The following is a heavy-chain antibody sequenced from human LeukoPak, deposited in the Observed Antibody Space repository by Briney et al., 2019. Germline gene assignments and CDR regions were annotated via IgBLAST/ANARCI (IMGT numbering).Heavy chain of an antibody. V-gene: IGHV5-51*01. CDR2: IYPGDSDT. Sequence: GAALVISLDGAGCSFASYWNAGGRPMAEKGEGWRGIIYPGDSDTRYSPSFQGQVTISADQSINTASLQWSRLQASDTAMYYCARQLYSGYDLFDYWGQGTLVTVSS. J-gene: IGHJ4*02. CDR3: ARQLYSGYDLFDY. D-gene: IGHD5-12*01. CDR1: GCSFASYW.